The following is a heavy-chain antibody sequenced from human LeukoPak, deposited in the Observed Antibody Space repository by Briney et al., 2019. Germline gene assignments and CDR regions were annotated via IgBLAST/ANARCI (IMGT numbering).Heavy chain of an antibody. D-gene: IGHD1-1*01. CDR1: GYTVTSYD. CDR2: MNPNSGNT. CDR3: ARADVNWSIGDWFVT. V-gene: IGHV1-8*03. Sequence: ASVKLSFKASGYTVTSYDINWVRHATGQGLEWMGCMNPNSGNTGYAQKFQGRVTITRNTSISTAYMELSSLRPVRTGAYYSARADVNWSIGDWFVTSGHRTPVTVSS. J-gene: IGHJ5*01.